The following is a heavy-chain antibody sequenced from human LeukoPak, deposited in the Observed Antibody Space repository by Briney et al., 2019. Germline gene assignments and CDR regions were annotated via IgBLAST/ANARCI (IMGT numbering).Heavy chain of an antibody. V-gene: IGHV4-31*03. Sequence: SETLSLTCTVSGASFSSGDQYWNWIRQSPGKGLEWIGSIHPSGMLYNNPSLESRVTISIDTSKNQFSLNLNSVTAADTAVYFCSRGLDSRKLGYWGQGTLVTVYS. CDR1: GASFSSGDQY. CDR3: SRGLDSRKLGY. J-gene: IGHJ4*02. CDR2: IHPSGML. D-gene: IGHD3-22*01.